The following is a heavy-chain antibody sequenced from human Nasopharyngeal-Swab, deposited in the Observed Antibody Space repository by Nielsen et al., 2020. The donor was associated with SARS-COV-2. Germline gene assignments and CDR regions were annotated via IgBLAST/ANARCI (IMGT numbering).Heavy chain of an antibody. Sequence: WVRQAPGQGLEWLGGITPLFEKTDYAQRFQGRVTFTADESTTTAYMELSSLGSEDTAVYYCAREGEEDDGTGWTRGGYFDLWGQGTQVTVSS. D-gene: IGHD3/OR15-3a*01. CDR3: AREGEEDDGTGWTRGGYFDL. V-gene: IGHV1-69*01. J-gene: IGHJ4*02. CDR2: ITPLFEKT.